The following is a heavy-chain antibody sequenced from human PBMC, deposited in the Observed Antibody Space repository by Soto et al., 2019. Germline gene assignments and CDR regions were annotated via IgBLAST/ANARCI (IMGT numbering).Heavy chain of an antibody. V-gene: IGHV3-48*01. CDR2: ISPSSSTI. CDR3: ARDLDSGYSKLGY. CDR1: GFTFSSYS. Sequence: ELQLVESGGGLVQPGGSLRLSCAASGFTFSSYSMHWVRQAPGEGLEWVSYISPSSSTIYYADSVKGRFTISRDNAKNSLYLQMNSLRAEDTAVYYCARDLDSGYSKLGYWGQGTLVAVSS. J-gene: IGHJ4*02. D-gene: IGHD5-12*01.